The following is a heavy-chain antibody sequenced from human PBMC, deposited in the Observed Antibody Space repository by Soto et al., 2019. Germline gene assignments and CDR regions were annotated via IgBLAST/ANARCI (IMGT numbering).Heavy chain of an antibody. CDR1: GYTFTSYD. CDR3: ARGNGFGTNFGVVTISSFYYYGMDV. V-gene: IGHV1-8*01. CDR2: MNPNRGNT. J-gene: IGHJ6*02. Sequence: QVQLVQSGAEVKKPGASVKVSCKASGYTFTSYDINWVRQATGQGLEWMGWMNPNRGNTGYAQKFQGRVTMTRNTSISTAYMELSSLRSEDTAVYYCARGNGFGTNFGVVTISSFYYYGMDVWGQGTTVTVSS. D-gene: IGHD3-3*01.